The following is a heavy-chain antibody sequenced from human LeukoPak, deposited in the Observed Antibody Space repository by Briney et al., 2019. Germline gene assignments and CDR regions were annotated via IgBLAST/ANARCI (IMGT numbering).Heavy chain of an antibody. CDR2: IYTSGST. CDR3: ARDTYYYDSSGYWADY. D-gene: IGHD3-22*01. J-gene: IGHJ4*02. Sequence: PSETLSLTCTVSGGSISSYYWSWIRQPAGKGLEWVGRIYTSGSTNYNPSLRSRVTMSVDTSKNQFSLKLSSVAAADTAVYYCARDTYYYDSSGYWADYWGQGTLVTVSP. V-gene: IGHV4-4*07. CDR1: GGSISSYY.